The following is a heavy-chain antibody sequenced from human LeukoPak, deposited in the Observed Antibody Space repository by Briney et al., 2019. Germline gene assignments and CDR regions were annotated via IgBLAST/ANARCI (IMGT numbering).Heavy chain of an antibody. J-gene: IGHJ4*02. CDR1: GGSISSGGYY. V-gene: IGHV4-31*03. CDR2: IYYSGST. Sequence: SQTLSLTCTVSGGSISSGGYYCSWIRQHPGKGLEWIGYIYYSGSTYYNPSLKSRVTISVDTSKNQFSLKLSSVTAADTAVYYCARVIDYVWGSYRRPHPSYYFDYWGQGTLVTVSS. D-gene: IGHD3-16*02. CDR3: ARVIDYVWGSYRRPHPSYYFDY.